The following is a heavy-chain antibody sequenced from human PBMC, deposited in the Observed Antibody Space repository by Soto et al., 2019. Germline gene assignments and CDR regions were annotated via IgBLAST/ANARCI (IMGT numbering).Heavy chain of an antibody. Sequence: QLQLQESGPGLVKPSETLSLTCTVSGGSISSSSYYWGWIRQPPGKGLAWIGSIYYSGSTYYNPSLKSRVTISVDTSKYQLSLKLRSVIAADTAVYYCARFPDCCGCSCYSHYIDYWGQGTLVTVSS. D-gene: IGHD2-15*01. J-gene: IGHJ4*02. CDR3: ARFPDCCGCSCYSHYIDY. V-gene: IGHV4-39*01. CDR1: GGSISSSSYY. CDR2: IYYSGST.